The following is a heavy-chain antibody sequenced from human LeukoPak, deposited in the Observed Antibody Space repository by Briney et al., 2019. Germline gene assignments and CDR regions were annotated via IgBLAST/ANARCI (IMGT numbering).Heavy chain of an antibody. CDR1: GFTFSSYA. Sequence: GGSLRLSCAASGFTFSSYALSWVRQAPGKGLEWVSAISGSGGSTYYADSVNGRFSISRDNSNNILYLHMSSLRAEDTAVYYCARDQYASGWYDWYFDLWGRGTLVTVSS. D-gene: IGHD6-19*01. CDR2: ISGSGGST. CDR3: ARDQYASGWYDWYFDL. V-gene: IGHV3-23*01. J-gene: IGHJ2*01.